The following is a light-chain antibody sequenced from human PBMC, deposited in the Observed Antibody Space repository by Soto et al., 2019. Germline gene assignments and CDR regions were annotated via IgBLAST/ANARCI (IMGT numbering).Light chain of an antibody. CDR1: QGISNY. CDR2: AAS. Sequence: DIQMTQSPSSLSASVGDRVTITCRASQGISNYLAWYQQKPGKVPKLLIYAASTLQSGVLSRLSGSGSGTAFTLTISSLQPEDVATYYGQKYNSAPYTFGQGTKLEIK. V-gene: IGKV1-27*01. CDR3: QKYNSAPYT. J-gene: IGKJ2*01.